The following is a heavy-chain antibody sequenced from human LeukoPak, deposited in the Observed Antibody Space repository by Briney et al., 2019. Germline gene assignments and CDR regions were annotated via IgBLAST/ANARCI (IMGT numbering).Heavy chain of an antibody. CDR1: GDSVSSNSAA. CDR3: ARDGWPAFDY. J-gene: IGHJ4*02. CDR2: TYYRSKWHN. Sequence: SQTLSLTCAISGDSVSSNSAAWNWIRQSPSRGLEWLGRTYYRSKWHNDYGEPVKSRITINPDTSKNQFSLQLNSVTPEDTAVYYCARDGWPAFDYWGQGTLVTVSS. V-gene: IGHV6-1*01. D-gene: IGHD2-15*01.